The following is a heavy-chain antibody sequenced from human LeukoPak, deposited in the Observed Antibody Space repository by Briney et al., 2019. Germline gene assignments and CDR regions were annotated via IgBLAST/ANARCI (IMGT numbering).Heavy chain of an antibody. CDR1: GFTFSSYA. Sequence: GGSLRLSCAASGFTFSSYAMYWVRQAPGKGLEWVAVIPYDGSKKYYADSVKGRFTISRDNSKNTLYLQMNSLRTEDTAVYFCARGGQDSSGWYLDYYYYGMDVWGQGTTVTVSS. D-gene: IGHD6-19*01. V-gene: IGHV3-30*04. CDR2: IPYDGSKK. J-gene: IGHJ6*02. CDR3: ARGGQDSSGWYLDYYYYGMDV.